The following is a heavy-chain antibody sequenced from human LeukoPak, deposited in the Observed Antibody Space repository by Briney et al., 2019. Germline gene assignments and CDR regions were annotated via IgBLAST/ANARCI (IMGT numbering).Heavy chain of an antibody. CDR1: GGSISSYY. J-gene: IGHJ4*02. CDR2: IYYSGST. D-gene: IGHD6-6*01. CDR3: LSRKQLGAEFDY. V-gene: IGHV4-39*01. Sequence: SETLSLTCTVSGGSISSYYWGWIRQPPGKGLEWIGSIYYSGSTYYNPSLKSRVTISVDTSKNQFSLKLSSVTAADTAVYYCLSRKQLGAEFDYWGQGTLVTVSS.